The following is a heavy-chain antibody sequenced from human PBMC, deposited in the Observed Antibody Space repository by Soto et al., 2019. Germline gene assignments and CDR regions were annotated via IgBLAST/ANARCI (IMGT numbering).Heavy chain of an antibody. CDR3: ASVVSSGWNLGYHPYYFDY. D-gene: IGHD1-7*01. CDR2: IYYSGST. J-gene: IGHJ4*02. V-gene: IGHV4-59*01. Sequence: PWETLSLTFTVSGGSISSYYWSWIRQPPGKGLEWIGYIYYSGSTNYNPSLKSRVTISVDTSKNQFSMKLSSVTAADTAVYYCASVVSSGWNLGYHPYYFDYWGQGTLVTVSS. CDR1: GGSISSYY.